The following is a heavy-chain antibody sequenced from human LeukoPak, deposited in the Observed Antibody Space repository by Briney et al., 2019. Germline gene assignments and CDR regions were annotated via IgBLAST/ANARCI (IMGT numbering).Heavy chain of an antibody. CDR3: ATGHGSGWHTLGY. V-gene: IGHV3-23*01. D-gene: IGHD6-19*01. CDR2: VSATDGST. Sequence: GGSLRLSCAASGFIFSNYAMSWVRQAPGKGLEWVSSVSATDGSTYYADSLKGRFTISRDNSKSTLYLQMNSLRAEDTAVYYCATGHGSGWHTLGYWGQGTLVTVSS. CDR1: GFIFSNYA. J-gene: IGHJ4*02.